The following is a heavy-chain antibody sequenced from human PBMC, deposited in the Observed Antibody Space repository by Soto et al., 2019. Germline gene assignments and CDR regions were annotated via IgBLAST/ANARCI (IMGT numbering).Heavy chain of an antibody. CDR1: GYTFTSYG. D-gene: IGHD3-22*01. J-gene: IGHJ5*02. Sequence: ASVKVSCKASGYTFTSYGISWVRQAPGQGLEWMGWISAYNGNTNYAQKLQGRVTMTTDTSTSTAYMELRSLRSDDTAVYYCARVPRYYYDSSGPNNGFDPWGQGTLVTVSS. V-gene: IGHV1-18*01. CDR3: ARVPRYYYDSSGPNNGFDP. CDR2: ISAYNGNT.